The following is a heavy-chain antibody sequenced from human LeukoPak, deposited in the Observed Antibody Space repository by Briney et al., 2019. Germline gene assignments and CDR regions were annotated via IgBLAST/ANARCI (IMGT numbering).Heavy chain of an antibody. V-gene: IGHV3-49*04. CDR2: IRSKAYGGTT. D-gene: IGHD3-9*01. J-gene: IGHJ4*02. CDR3: TRDGYYNGCYDY. Sequence: GGPLRLSCTASGFTFGDYGMNWVRQAPGKGLEWVGVIRSKAYGGTTEYAASVKGRFIIARDHSKSIAYLQMNSLKSEDTAVYYCTRDGYYNGCYDYWGQGTLVTVSS. CDR1: GFTFGDYG.